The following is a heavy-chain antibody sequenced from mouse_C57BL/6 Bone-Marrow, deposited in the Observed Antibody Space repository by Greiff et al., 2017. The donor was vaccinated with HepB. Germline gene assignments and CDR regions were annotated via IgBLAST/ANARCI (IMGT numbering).Heavy chain of an antibody. CDR3: ARGTTLVPYWYFDV. Sequence: QVQLQQPGAELVQPGASVKMSCKASGYTFTSYWITWVKQRPGQGLEWIGDIYPGSGSTNYNEKFKSKATLTVDTSSSTAYMQLSSLTSEDSAVYYCARGTTLVPYWYFDVWGTGTTVTVSS. J-gene: IGHJ1*03. CDR1: GYTFTSYW. CDR2: IYPGSGST. V-gene: IGHV1-55*01. D-gene: IGHD1-1*01.